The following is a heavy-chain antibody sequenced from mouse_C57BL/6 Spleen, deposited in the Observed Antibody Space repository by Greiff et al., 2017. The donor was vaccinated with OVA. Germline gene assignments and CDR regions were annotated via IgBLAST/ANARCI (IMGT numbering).Heavy chain of an antibody. CDR3: TRMVDGYYEWYFDG. J-gene: IGHJ1*03. CDR2: IYPGNSDT. CDR1: GYTFTSYW. D-gene: IGHD2-3*01. V-gene: IGHV1-5*01. Sequence: VQLQQSGTVLARPGASVKMSCKTSGYTFTSYWMHWVKQRPGQGLEWIGAIYPGNSDTSYNQKFKGKAKLTAVTSASTAYMELSSLTNEDAAVYYCTRMVDGYYEWYFDGWGTGTTVTVSS.